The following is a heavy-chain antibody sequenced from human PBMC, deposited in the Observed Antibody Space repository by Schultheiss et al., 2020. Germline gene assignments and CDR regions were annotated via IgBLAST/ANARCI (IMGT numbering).Heavy chain of an antibody. CDR1: GYTFTSYD. Sequence: ASVKVSCKASGYTFTSYDINWVRQATGQGLEWMGWINPNSGGTNYAQKLQGRVTMTTDTSTSTAYMELRSLRSDDTAVYYCARVGLGRGLYDFWSGRNVVTDYYYGMDVWGQGTTVTASS. J-gene: IGHJ6*02. V-gene: IGHV1-18*01. D-gene: IGHD3-3*01. CDR3: ARVGLGRGLYDFWSGRNVVTDYYYGMDV. CDR2: INPNSGGT.